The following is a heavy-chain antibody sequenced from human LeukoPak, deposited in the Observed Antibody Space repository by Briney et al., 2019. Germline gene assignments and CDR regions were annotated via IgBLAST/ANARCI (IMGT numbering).Heavy chain of an antibody. CDR1: GFTFSSNW. J-gene: IGHJ4*02. Sequence: PGGSLRLSCAASGFTFSSNWMSWVRQVPGKGLEWVANIKQDGSEKNYVDSVKGRFTISRDNAKNSLYLQMNSLRGEDTAMYYCASPRVGWGQGTLVTVSS. CDR3: ASPRVG. D-gene: IGHD1-26*01. CDR2: IKQDGSEK. V-gene: IGHV3-7*01.